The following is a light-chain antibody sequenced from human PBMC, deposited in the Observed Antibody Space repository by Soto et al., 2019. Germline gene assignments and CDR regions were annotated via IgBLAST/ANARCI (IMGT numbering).Light chain of an antibody. CDR2: WAS. J-gene: IGKJ4*01. V-gene: IGKV4-1*01. CDR1: QSVLYRSINKNY. Sequence: DIVMTQSSESLTVSLGERATINCRSSQSVLYRSINKNYLAWYQQKPGQPPKLLIYWASTREPGVPDRFSGSVSGTDFTLTISSLQAEDVAVYYCQQYYSTPLTFGGGTKVDIK. CDR3: QQYYSTPLT.